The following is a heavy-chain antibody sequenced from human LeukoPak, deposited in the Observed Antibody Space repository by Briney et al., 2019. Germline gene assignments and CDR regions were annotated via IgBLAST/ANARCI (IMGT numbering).Heavy chain of an antibody. CDR1: GFTFSSYA. D-gene: IGHD6-6*01. Sequence: GGSLRLSCAASGFTFSSYAMSWVRQAPGKGLEWVAVISYDGSNKYYADSVKGRFTISRDNSKNTLYLQMNSLRAEDTAVYYCARDRIAARADYFDYWGQGTLVTVSS. V-gene: IGHV3-30-3*01. CDR3: ARDRIAARADYFDY. J-gene: IGHJ4*02. CDR2: ISYDGSNK.